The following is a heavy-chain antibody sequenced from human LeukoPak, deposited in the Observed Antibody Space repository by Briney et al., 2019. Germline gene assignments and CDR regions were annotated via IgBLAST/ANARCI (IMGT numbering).Heavy chain of an antibody. J-gene: IGHJ4*02. CDR3: ARGRDLRDRFDY. Sequence: SETLSLTCTVSGGSISSYYWSWIRQPPGKGLEWIGEINHSGSTNYNPSLKSRVTISVDTSKNQFSLELSSVTAADTAVYYCARGRDLRDRFDYWGQGTLVTVSS. V-gene: IGHV4-34*01. CDR1: GGSISSYY. CDR2: INHSGST.